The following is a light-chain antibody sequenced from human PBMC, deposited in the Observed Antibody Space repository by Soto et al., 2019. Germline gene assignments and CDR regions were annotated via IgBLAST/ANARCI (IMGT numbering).Light chain of an antibody. CDR3: QHYSDWQPWT. V-gene: IGKV3-15*01. J-gene: IGKJ1*01. CDR2: GAS. Sequence: EVVMTQSPATLSVSPGERATLSCRASQAVNSNFAWYQQKPGQAPRLLIYGASTRASAIAARFSGSGSETEFTLTISSLQSEDFAVYYCQHYSDWQPWTFGPGTRVEIK. CDR1: QAVNSN.